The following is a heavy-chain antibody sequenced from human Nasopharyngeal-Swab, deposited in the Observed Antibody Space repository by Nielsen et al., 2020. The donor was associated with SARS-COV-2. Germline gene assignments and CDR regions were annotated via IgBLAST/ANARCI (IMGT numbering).Heavy chain of an antibody. Sequence: SETLSLTCTVSGGSISSSSYYWGWIRQPPGKGLEWIGSIYYSGSTYYNPSLKSRVTISVDTSKNQFSLKLSSVTAADTAVYYCATPRDGSGAPPGFWGQGTLVTVSS. CDR2: IYYSGST. CDR1: GGSISSSSYY. CDR3: ATPRDGSGAPPGF. D-gene: IGHD3-22*01. V-gene: IGHV4-39*01. J-gene: IGHJ4*02.